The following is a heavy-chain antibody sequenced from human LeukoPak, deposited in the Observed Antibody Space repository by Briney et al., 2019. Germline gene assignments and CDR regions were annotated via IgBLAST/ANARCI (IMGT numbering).Heavy chain of an antibody. D-gene: IGHD5-18*01. CDR3: AKDSNTAMVLSNFDY. V-gene: IGHV3-23*01. J-gene: IGHJ4*02. Sequence: GGSLRLSCAASGFTFSSYAMSWVRQAPGKGLEWVSAISGSGGSTYYADSVKGRFTFSRDNSKNTLYLQMNSLRAEDTAVYYCAKDSNTAMVLSNFDYWGQGTLVTVSS. CDR1: GFTFSSYA. CDR2: ISGSGGST.